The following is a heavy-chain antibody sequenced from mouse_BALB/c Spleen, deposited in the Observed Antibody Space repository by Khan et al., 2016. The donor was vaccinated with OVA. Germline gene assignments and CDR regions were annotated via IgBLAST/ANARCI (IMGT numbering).Heavy chain of an antibody. CDR3: ARSAYGNFAY. CDR2: ISSDGDYT. D-gene: IGHD2-1*01. CDR1: GFTFSTYA. J-gene: IGHJ3*01. V-gene: IGHV5-9-3*01. Sequence: EVELVESGGGLVKPGGSLKLSCAVSGFTFSTYAMSWVRQTPEKRLEWVATISSDGDYTYYPDNVTGRFTISRDNAKNTLYLQMRSLRSEDTAMYYCARSAYGNFAYWGQGTLVTVSA.